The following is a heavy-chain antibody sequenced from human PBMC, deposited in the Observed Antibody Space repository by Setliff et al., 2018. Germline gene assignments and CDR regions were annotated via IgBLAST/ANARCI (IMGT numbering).Heavy chain of an antibody. CDR3: ARVPRLEEYTSRWTKRFDP. Sequence: ASVKVSCKASGYTFTTYGVAWVRQAPGQGLEWLGWISGYNGNTNYAQRFQGRVTTTIDTSTNTAYMELRSLTSDDTAVYYCARVPRLEEYTSRWTKRFDPWGQGTLVTVSS. CDR1: GYTFTTYG. CDR2: ISGYNGNT. J-gene: IGHJ5*02. D-gene: IGHD6-13*01. V-gene: IGHV1-18*01.